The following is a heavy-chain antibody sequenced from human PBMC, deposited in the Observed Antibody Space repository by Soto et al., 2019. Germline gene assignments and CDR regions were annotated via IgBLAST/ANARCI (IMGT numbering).Heavy chain of an antibody. V-gene: IGHV3-23*01. J-gene: IGHJ4*02. D-gene: IGHD6-19*01. CDR2: ISDTGT. Sequence: EVQLLESGGGLVQPGGSLRLSCAVSGFTFSDYAMSWVRQAPGTGLEWVSAISDTGTYYAASVMGRFTISRDNSKSTLYLQMNSLRAEDTAVYYCAKELPVSGWDTIDCWGQGTLVTVSS. CDR1: GFTFSDYA. CDR3: AKELPVSGWDTIDC.